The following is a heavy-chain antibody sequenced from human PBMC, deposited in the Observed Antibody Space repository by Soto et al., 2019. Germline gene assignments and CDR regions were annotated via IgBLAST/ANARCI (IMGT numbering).Heavy chain of an antibody. CDR2: IYYSGST. CDR1: GGSISSYY. CDR3: ARHLSTTIAPLTFDY. V-gene: IGHV4-59*08. D-gene: IGHD1-1*01. Sequence: PSETLSLTCTVSGGSISSYYWSWIRQPPGKGLEWIAYIYYSGSTEYNPSLKSRVTISVDTSKNQFSLKLSSVTAPDTAVYYCARHLSTTIAPLTFDYWGQGTLVTVSS. J-gene: IGHJ4*02.